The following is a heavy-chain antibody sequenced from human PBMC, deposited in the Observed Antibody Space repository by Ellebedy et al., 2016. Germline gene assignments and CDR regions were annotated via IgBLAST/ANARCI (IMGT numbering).Heavy chain of an antibody. CDR1: GFTFSSYS. CDR2: ISSSSSYI. CDR3: ARFLGDYYYYMDV. Sequence: GESLKISXAASGFTFSSYSMNWVRQAPGKGLEWVSSISSSSSYIYYADSVKGRFTISRDNAKNSLYLQMNSLRAEDTAVYYCARFLGDYYYYMDVWGKGTTVTVSS. J-gene: IGHJ6*03. D-gene: IGHD2/OR15-2a*01. V-gene: IGHV3-21*01.